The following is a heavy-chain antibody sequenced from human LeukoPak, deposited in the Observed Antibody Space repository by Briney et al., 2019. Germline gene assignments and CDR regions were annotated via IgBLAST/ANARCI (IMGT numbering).Heavy chain of an antibody. Sequence: SVKVSCKASGGTFSSYAINWVRQAPGQGLEWMGRIIPILGIANYAQRFQGRVTITADKSTSTAYMELSSLRSEDTAVYYCARGDQLLSYFDYWGQGTLVTVSS. V-gene: IGHV1-69*04. CDR2: IIPILGIA. CDR1: GGTFSSYA. CDR3: ARGDQLLSYFDY. J-gene: IGHJ4*02. D-gene: IGHD2-2*01.